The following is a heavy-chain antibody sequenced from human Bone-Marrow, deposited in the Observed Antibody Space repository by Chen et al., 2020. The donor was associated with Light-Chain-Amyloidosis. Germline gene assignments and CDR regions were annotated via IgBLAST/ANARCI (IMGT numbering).Heavy chain of an antibody. V-gene: IGHV1-2*02. CDR2: INPNSGGT. CDR1: GYTFTGYY. Sequence: QVQLAQSGAEVKKPGASVKVSCKASGYTFTGYYIHWVRQAPGQGLEWMGWINPNSGGTNYAQNFQGRVTMTRDTSISTAYMEQSRLRFDDTAVYYCARGPLNYGYEFLDYWGQGTLVTVSS. J-gene: IGHJ4*02. CDR3: ARGPLNYGYEFLDY. D-gene: IGHD5-18*01.